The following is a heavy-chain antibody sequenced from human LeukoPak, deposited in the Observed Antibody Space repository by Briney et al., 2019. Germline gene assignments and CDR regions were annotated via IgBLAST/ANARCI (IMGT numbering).Heavy chain of an antibody. J-gene: IGHJ4*02. D-gene: IGHD1-7*01. Sequence: GGSLRLSCVASGFTVSNNYMSWVRQAPGKGLEWVSVIYTGGTTYYADSVKGRFTISRDTSKNTLYLQMNGLRAEDTAVYYCARDKSWNYLGYWGQGTLVTVSS. CDR2: IYTGGTT. V-gene: IGHV3-53*01. CDR1: GFTVSNNY. CDR3: ARDKSWNYLGY.